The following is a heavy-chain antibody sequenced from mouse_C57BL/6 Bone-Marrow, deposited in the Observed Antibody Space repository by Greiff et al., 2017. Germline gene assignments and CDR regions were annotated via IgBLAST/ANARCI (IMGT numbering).Heavy chain of an antibody. J-gene: IGHJ2*01. Sequence: QVQLQQPGAELVKPGASVKLSCKASGYTFTSYWMHWVKQRPGQGLEWIGMIHPNSGSTNYNEKFKSKATLTVDKSSSTAYMQLSSLTSEDSAVYYCARQRWLLLYYFDYWGQGTTLTGSS. CDR1: GYTFTSYW. D-gene: IGHD2-3*01. V-gene: IGHV1-64*01. CDR3: ARQRWLLLYYFDY. CDR2: IHPNSGST.